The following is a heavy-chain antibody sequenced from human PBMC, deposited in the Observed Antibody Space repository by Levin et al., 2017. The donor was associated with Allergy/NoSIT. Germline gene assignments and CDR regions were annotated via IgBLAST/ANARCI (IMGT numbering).Heavy chain of an antibody. D-gene: IGHD3-22*01. CDR1: GYSISSGYY. Sequence: PSQTLSLTCAVSGYSISSGYYWGWIRQPPGKGLEWIGSIYHSGSTYYNPSLKSRVTISVDTSKNQFSLKLSSVTAADTAVYYCARDGRYYDSSGYYGPWGQGTLVTVSS. CDR3: ARDGRYYDSSGYYGP. J-gene: IGHJ5*02. CDR2: IYHSGST. V-gene: IGHV4-38-2*02.